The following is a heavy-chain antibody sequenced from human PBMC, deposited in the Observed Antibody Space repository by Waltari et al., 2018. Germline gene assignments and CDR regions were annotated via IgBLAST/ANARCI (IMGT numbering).Heavy chain of an antibody. Sequence: QMQMQESGPGLVKPSGTLSVTCTVSGESMSSGDWWSWVRQSPEKGLEWIGQIQRSGRTHYNPSFESRVSISIDPSSNQFSLKMTSTTAADTAVYYCACDRGRGIYLDSWGRGTLVTVSA. CDR1: GESMSSGDW. J-gene: IGHJ4*02. D-gene: IGHD2-15*01. V-gene: IGHV4-4*02. CDR3: ACDRGRGIYLDS. CDR2: IQRSGRT.